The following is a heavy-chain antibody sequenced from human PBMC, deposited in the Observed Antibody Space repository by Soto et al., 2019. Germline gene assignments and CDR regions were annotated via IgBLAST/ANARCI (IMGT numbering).Heavy chain of an antibody. CDR3: ASHLGGYCSSTSCYDAFDI. CDR2: ISGSGGST. CDR1: GFTFSSYA. J-gene: IGHJ3*02. D-gene: IGHD2-2*01. Sequence: GGSLRLSCAASGFTFSSYAMSWVRQAPGKGLEWVSAISGSGGSTYYADSVKGRFTISRDNSKNTLYLQMNSLRAEDTAVYYCASHLGGYCSSTSCYDAFDIWGQGTMVTVSS. V-gene: IGHV3-23*01.